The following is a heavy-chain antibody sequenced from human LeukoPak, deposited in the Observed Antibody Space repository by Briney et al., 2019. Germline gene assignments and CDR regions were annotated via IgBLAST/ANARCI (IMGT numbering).Heavy chain of an antibody. V-gene: IGHV3-15*01. CDR3: ATAGSGSPFGY. J-gene: IGHJ4*02. D-gene: IGHD1-26*01. CDR2: VKSKIDGETT. Sequence: GGSLRLSCAASRFTFSNAWMSWIRQAPGKGLEWVGRVKSKIDGETTDYAAPVKGRFTISRDDSKDTLYLQMNSLKTDDTGVYYCATAGSGSPFGYWGQGTLVTVSS. CDR1: RFTFSNAW.